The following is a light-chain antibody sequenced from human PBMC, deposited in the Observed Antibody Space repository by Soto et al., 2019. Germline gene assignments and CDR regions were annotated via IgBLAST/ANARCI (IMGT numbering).Light chain of an antibody. Sequence: IVLTQSPAALSVSPGERVSLSCRASQSVSDDLAWYQQKPGKAPRLVIHGASTRATDFPARFSGSGSGTEFTLTISSLQSEDFGVYFCHQYNNWPQTFGGGTKWIS. J-gene: IGKJ4*01. CDR1: QSVSDD. CDR3: HQYNNWPQT. V-gene: IGKV3-15*01. CDR2: GAS.